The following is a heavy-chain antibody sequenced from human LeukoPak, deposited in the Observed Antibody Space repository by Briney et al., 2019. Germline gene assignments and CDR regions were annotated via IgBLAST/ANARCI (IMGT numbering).Heavy chain of an antibody. J-gene: IGHJ5*02. D-gene: IGHD3-10*01. Sequence: PSETLSLTCTVSGGSIGSSSYYWGWIRQPPGKGLEWIGSIYFTGTTYYNPSLKSRVTISVDTSKNHFSLKLSSVTAADTAMYYCARHYGPWGQGTLVTVSS. CDR2: IYFTGTT. CDR3: ARHYGP. CDR1: GGSIGSSSYY. V-gene: IGHV4-39*01.